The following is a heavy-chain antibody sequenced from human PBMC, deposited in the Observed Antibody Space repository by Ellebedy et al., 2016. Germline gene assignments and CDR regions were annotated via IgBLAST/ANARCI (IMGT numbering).Heavy chain of an antibody. Sequence: GGSLRLSCAASGFTFSSYAMSWVRQAPGKGLEWVSYISSSSSTIYYADSVKGRFTISRDNAKNSLYLQMNSLRAEDTAVYYCARGEGRNEFWSAYWGQGTLVTVSS. J-gene: IGHJ4*02. CDR3: ARGEGRNEFWSAY. CDR2: ISSSSSTI. V-gene: IGHV3-48*01. D-gene: IGHD3-3*01. CDR1: GFTFSSYA.